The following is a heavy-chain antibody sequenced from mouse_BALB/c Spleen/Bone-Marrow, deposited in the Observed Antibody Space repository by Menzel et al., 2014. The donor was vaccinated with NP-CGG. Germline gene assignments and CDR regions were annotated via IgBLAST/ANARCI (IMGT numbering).Heavy chain of an antibody. CDR1: GDSITSGYS. J-gene: IGHJ4*01. Sequence: VQLQQSGPDLVKPSQSLSLTCTVTGDSITSGYSWHWIRQFPGNKLEWMGYIRYSGSTNYNPSLKSRISITRDTSKNHFFLQLNSVTTEDTATYYCARRGDYYGNYADYWGQGTSVTVSS. CDR2: IRYSGST. D-gene: IGHD2-1*01. CDR3: ARRGDYYGNYADY. V-gene: IGHV3-1*02.